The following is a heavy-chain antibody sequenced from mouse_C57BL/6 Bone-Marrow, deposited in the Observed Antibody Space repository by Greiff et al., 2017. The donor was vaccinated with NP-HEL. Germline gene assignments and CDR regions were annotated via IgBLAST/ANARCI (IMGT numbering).Heavy chain of an antibody. CDR3: AREGGLRRRTYAMDY. J-gene: IGHJ4*01. Sequence: EVHLVESEGGLVQPGSSMKLSCTTSGFTFSDYYMAWVRQVPEKGLDWVANINYDGSSTYYLDSLKSRFIISRDTAKNILYLQMSSLKSEDTATYYCAREGGLRRRTYAMDYWGQGTSVTVSS. CDR1: GFTFSDYY. D-gene: IGHD2-4*01. CDR2: INYDGSST. V-gene: IGHV5-16*01.